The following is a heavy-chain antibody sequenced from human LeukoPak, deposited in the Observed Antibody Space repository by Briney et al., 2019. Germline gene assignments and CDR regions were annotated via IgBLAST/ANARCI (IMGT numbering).Heavy chain of an antibody. J-gene: IGHJ4*02. CDR2: IYYSGST. CDR3: AYGSGSYFAY. D-gene: IGHD3-10*01. V-gene: IGHV4-59*12. Sequence: SETLSLTCTVSGGSISSYYWSWIRQPPGKGLEWIGYIYYSGSTNYNPSLKSRVTISVDTSKNQFSLKLSSVTPEDTAVYYCAYGSGSYFAYWGQGTLVTVSS. CDR1: GGSISSYY.